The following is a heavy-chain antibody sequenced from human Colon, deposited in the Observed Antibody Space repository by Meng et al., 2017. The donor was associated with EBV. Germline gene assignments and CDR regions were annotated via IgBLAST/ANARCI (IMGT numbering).Heavy chain of an antibody. J-gene: IGHJ4*02. CDR3: ARVMRYQLLRFFDY. CDR1: GAAVRSVTW. Sequence: QVQLQGSRQELVKRCGTLSLTCAVSGAAVRSVTWWTWVRQPPGKGLEWIGEIYHGGSPNYNPSLESRVTISVDKSKNQFSLDLTSVTAADTAVYFCARVMRYQLLRFFDYWGQGILVTVSS. CDR2: IYHGGSP. V-gene: IGHV4-4*02. D-gene: IGHD2-2*01.